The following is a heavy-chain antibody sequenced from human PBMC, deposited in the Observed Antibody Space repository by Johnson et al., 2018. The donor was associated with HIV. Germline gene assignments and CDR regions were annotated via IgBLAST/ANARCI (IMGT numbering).Heavy chain of an antibody. D-gene: IGHD2-21*01. CDR1: GFTFTNYW. Sequence: VQLVESGGGVVQPGRSLRLSCAVSGFTFTNYWMHWVRQAPGKGLVWVSRVNHDGGDTIYADSVKGRFTISRDNAKNTLFLQMNSLRAEDTAMYFCARGGPFHAFDIWGHGTTVTVSS. CDR3: ARGGPFHAFDI. CDR2: VNHDGGDT. J-gene: IGHJ3*02. V-gene: IGHV3-74*02.